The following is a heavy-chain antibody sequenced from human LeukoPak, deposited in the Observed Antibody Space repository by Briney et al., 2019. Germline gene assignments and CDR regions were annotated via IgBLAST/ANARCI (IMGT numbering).Heavy chain of an antibody. D-gene: IGHD4-23*01. V-gene: IGHV3-30-3*01. CDR2: ISYDGSNK. CDR1: GFTFSSYA. J-gene: IGHJ6*02. CDR3: ASTVSDYGGLYYYYGMDV. Sequence: PGGSLRLSCAASGFTFSSYAMRWVRQAPGKGLEWVAVISYDGSNKYYADSVKGRFTISRDNSKNTLYLQMNSLRAEDTAVYYCASTVSDYGGLYYYYGMDVWGQGTTVTVSS.